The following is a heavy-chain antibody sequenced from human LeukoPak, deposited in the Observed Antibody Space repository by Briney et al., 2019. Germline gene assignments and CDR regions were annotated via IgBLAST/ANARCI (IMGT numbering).Heavy chain of an antibody. CDR1: GFTFSSYW. CDR3: ARDRRIYDFWSGYYDNDY. V-gene: IGHV3-7*01. CDR2: IKQDGSEK. Sequence: PGGSLRLSCAASGFTFSSYWMSWVRQAPGKGLEWVANIKQDGSEKHYVDSVKGRFTISRDNAKNSLYLQMNSLRAEDTAVYYCARDRRIYDFWSGYYDNDYWGQGTLVTVSS. J-gene: IGHJ4*02. D-gene: IGHD3-3*01.